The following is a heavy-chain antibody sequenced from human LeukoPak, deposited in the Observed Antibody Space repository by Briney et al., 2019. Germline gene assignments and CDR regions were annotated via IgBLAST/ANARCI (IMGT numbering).Heavy chain of an antibody. CDR1: GYTFTSYS. CDR2: ISAYSGNT. V-gene: IGHV1-18*04. D-gene: IGHD3-10*01. CDR3: ARESWVRGVIIEDY. Sequence: GASVKVSCKASGYTFTSYSISWVRQDPGQGLEWMGWISAYSGNTNYAQKLQGRVTMTTDTSTSAAYMELRSLRSDDTAVYYCARESWVRGVIIEDYWGQGTLVTVSS. J-gene: IGHJ4*02.